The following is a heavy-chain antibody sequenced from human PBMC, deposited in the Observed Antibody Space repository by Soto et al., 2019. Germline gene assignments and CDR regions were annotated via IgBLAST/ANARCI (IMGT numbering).Heavy chain of an antibody. CDR3: AKDDSGYSYGDPFDI. CDR1: GFTFSSYA. J-gene: IGHJ3*02. Sequence: GGSLRLSCEASGFTFSSYAMSWVRQAPGKGLEWVSAISGSGGSTYYADSVKGRFTISRDNSKNTLYLQMNSLRAEDTAVYYCAKDDSGYSYGDPFDIWGQGTMVTVSS. V-gene: IGHV3-23*01. CDR2: ISGSGGST. D-gene: IGHD5-18*01.